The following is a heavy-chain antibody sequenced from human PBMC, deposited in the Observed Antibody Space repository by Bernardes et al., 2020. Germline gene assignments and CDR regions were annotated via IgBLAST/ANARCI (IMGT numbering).Heavy chain of an antibody. D-gene: IGHD1-26*01. V-gene: IGHV4-59*01. CDR2: IHHSGST. CDR1: GGSITSYY. Sequence: ETLSLTCTVSGGSITSYYWNWIRQSPGKGLEWIGYIHHSGSTLCNPSLKSRVAMSTDTSKNHFSLKLSSATAADTAVYYCAKWDISGNAFDSWGQGTMVTVSS. J-gene: IGHJ3*01. CDR3: AKWDISGNAFDS.